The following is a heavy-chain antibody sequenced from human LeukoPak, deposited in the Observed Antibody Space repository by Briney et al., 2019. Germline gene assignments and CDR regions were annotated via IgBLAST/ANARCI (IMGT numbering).Heavy chain of an antibody. V-gene: IGHV4-39*07. CDR3: AKSGPAAGRPDAFDI. CDR1: GGSVTSSSFY. Sequence: PSETLSLTCTLSGGSVTSSSFYWAWIRQPPGKRLECIGTINYSGITYYNSPLKSRVTISVDTSKNQFSLKLNSVTAADTAVYFCAKSGPAAGRPDAFDIWGQGTMVTVSS. J-gene: IGHJ3*02. CDR2: INYSGIT. D-gene: IGHD2-2*01.